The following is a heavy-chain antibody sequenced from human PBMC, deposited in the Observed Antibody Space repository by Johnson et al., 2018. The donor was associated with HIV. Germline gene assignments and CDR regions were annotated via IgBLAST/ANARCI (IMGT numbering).Heavy chain of an antibody. V-gene: IGHV3-30-3*01. J-gene: IGHJ3*02. CDR3: ARRGNYLADAFDI. Sequence: QVQLVESGGGLVKPGGSLRLSCAASGFTFSNAWMSWVRQAPGKGLEWVAVISYDGSNKYYADSVKGRFTISRDNSKSTLYLQMNSLRAEDTAVYYCARRGNYLADAFDIWGQGTMVTVSS. CDR2: ISYDGSNK. D-gene: IGHD1-7*01. CDR1: GFTFSNAW.